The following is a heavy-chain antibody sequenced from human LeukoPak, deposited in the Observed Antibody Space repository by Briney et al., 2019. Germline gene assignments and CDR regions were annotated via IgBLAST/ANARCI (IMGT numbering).Heavy chain of an antibody. CDR2: IYYSGST. J-gene: IGHJ3*02. CDR3: ARDSSYSSQI. D-gene: IGHD6-13*01. V-gene: IGHV4-31*03. CDR1: GGSISSGGYY. Sequence: SETLSLTCTVSGGSISSGGYYWSWIRQHPGKGLEWIGYIYYSGSTYYNPSLKSRVTISVDTSKNQFSLKLSSVTAADTAVYYCARDSSYSSQIWGQGTMVTVSS.